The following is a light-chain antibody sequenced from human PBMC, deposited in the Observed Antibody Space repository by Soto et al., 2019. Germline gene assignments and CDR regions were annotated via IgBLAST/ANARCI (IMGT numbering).Light chain of an antibody. CDR2: DAS. CDR1: QSVSSY. CDR3: QQRSNWPPGT. V-gene: IGKV3-11*01. J-gene: IGKJ4*01. Sequence: EIVWTQSPATLSLSPGERATLSSRASQSVSSYLAWYQQKPGQAPRLLIYDASNRATGIPARFSGSGSGTDFTLTISSLEPEDFAVYYCQQRSNWPPGTFGGGTKVEIK.